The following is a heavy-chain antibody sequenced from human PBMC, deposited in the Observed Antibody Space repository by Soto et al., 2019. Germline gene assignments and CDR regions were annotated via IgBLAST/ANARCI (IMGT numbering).Heavy chain of an antibody. CDR3: ARHGFNQQLGLDKFRFDP. J-gene: IGHJ5*02. Sequence: PGESLKISCNGSGYTFNPYWVAWVRHMPGKGLEWMGLIYPGDSDTRYSPSFQGQVTISADKSTSTAYLEWSSLKASDTAMYYYARHGFNQQLGLDKFRFDPWGQGTQVTVSS. D-gene: IGHD2-2*03. CDR1: GYTFNPYW. V-gene: IGHV5-51*01. CDR2: IYPGDSDT.